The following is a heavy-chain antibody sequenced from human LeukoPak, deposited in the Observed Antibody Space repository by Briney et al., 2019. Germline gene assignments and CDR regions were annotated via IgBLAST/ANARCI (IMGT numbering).Heavy chain of an antibody. J-gene: IGHJ4*02. D-gene: IGHD3-3*01. V-gene: IGHV4-34*01. CDR2: INHSGST. CDR3: ARGLFPFDY. CDR1: GGSFSGYY. Sequence: SETLSLTCAVYGGSFSGYYWSWIRQPPGKGLEWIGEINHSGSTNYNPSLKSRVTISVDTSKNQFSLKLSSVTAADTAVYYCARGLFPFDYWGQGTLVTVSS.